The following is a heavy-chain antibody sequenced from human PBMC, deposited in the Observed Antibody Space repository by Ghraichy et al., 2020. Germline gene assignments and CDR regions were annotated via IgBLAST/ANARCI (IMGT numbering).Heavy chain of an antibody. V-gene: IGHV4-59*01. CDR3: VLMVYAYDNWFDP. CDR2: IYYSGST. D-gene: IGHD2-8*01. Sequence: SETLSLTCTVSGGSISSYYWSWIRQPPGKGLEWTGYIYYSGSTNYNPSLKSRVTISVDTSKNQFSLKLSSVTAADTAVYYCVLMVYAYDNWFDPWGQGTLVTVSS. J-gene: IGHJ5*02. CDR1: GGSISSYY.